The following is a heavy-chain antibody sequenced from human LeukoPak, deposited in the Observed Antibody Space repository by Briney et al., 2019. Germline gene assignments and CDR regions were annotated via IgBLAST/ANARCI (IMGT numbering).Heavy chain of an antibody. CDR3: ARKSYAPGSLSFSDF. D-gene: IGHD3-10*01. Sequence: GGSLRLSCAASGFMFNDYGMNWVSQAPGKGLEWVASISSSGGETYFADSLKGRFTVSRDNSKNTLYLQMNSLRAEDTAVYYCARKSYAPGSLSFSDFWGQGTLVTVSS. J-gene: IGHJ4*02. V-gene: IGHV3-23*01. CDR1: GFMFNDYG. CDR2: ISSSGGET.